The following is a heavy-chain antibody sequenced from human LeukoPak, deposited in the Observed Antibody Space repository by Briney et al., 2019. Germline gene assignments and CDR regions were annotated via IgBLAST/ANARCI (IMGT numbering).Heavy chain of an antibody. CDR3: AKKVVAAAGVVFDY. V-gene: IGHV4-59*05. J-gene: IGHJ4*02. D-gene: IGHD6-13*01. CDR1: GGSISSYY. Sequence: PSETLSLTCTVSGGSISSYYWSWIRQPPGKGLEWIGSIYYSGNTYYNPSLKSRVTISVDTSKNQLSLRLSSMTAADTAVYYCAKKVVAAAGVVFDYWGQGTLVTVSS. CDR2: IYYSGNT.